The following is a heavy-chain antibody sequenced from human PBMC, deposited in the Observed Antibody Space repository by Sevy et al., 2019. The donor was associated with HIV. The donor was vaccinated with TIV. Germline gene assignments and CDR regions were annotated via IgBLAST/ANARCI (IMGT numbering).Heavy chain of an antibody. CDR1: GYSVSDLS. J-gene: IGHJ3*02. D-gene: IGHD3-22*01. Sequence: ASVKVSCKVSGYSVSDLSIHWVRQAPGKGLEWMGGYDPEDGETIYAQKFQGRVTMTEDKSTDTASMKLSSLRAVDTVVYYCATSPDYYDSSRDAFDIWGQGTMVTVSS. CDR3: ATSPDYYDSSRDAFDI. V-gene: IGHV1-24*01. CDR2: YDPEDGET.